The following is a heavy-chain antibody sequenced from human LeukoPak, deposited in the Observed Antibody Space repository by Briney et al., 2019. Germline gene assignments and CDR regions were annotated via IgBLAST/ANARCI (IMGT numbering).Heavy chain of an antibody. CDR1: GFSLSTRGVG. V-gene: IGHV2-5*02. Sequence: SGPTLLKPTPTLTLTCTFSGFSLSTRGVGVGWIRQPPGKALEWLSLIYWDDDKRYSPSLKSRLTITKDTSKNQVVLTMTNMDPVDTATYYCAHGKEMATIRVDAFDIWGQGTMVTVSS. CDR3: AHGKEMATIRVDAFDI. CDR2: IYWDDDK. J-gene: IGHJ3*02. D-gene: IGHD5-24*01.